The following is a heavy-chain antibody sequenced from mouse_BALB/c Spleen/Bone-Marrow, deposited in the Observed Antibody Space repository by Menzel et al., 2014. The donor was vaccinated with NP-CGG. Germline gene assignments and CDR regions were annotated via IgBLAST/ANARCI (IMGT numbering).Heavy chain of an antibody. Sequence: VQLQQSGGGLVQPGGSLKLSCAASGFDFSGFWMSWVRRAPGRGLEWIGEINPDSNTINYSPSLKDKFIISRDNAKNTLYLQMSKVRSEDTALYYCARLGYYGSFAYWGQGTLVTVSA. CDR2: INPDSNTI. CDR3: ARLGYYGSFAY. CDR1: GFDFSGFW. J-gene: IGHJ3*01. D-gene: IGHD1-2*01. V-gene: IGHV4-1*02.